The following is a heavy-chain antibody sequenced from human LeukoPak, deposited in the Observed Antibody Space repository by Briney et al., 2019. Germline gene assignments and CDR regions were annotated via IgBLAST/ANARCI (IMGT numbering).Heavy chain of an antibody. CDR2: ISGSGRDT. D-gene: IGHD2-2*01. J-gene: IGHJ4*02. CDR1: GFSFRSYA. Sequence: GGSLRLSCAASGFSFRSYAMSWVRQAPGKGLEWVSIISGSGRDTHYADSVKGRLTISRDNSKNMLYLQLNSLRAEDTAVYFCAKELTSVPAAGNHFDCWGRGTLVTVSS. CDR3: AKELTSVPAAGNHFDC. V-gene: IGHV3-23*01.